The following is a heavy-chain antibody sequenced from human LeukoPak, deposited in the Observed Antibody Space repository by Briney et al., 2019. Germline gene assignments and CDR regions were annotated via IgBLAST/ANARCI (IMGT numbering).Heavy chain of an antibody. D-gene: IGHD1-26*01. Sequence: GGSLRLSCLTSGFTFSTNAMSWVRQAPGEGLEWISGISGSGASTYYADSVTGRFTISRDNSRNTLYLQMNSLRGDDTAVYYCAKDVGKWESLHFFDYWGQGTLVTVSS. CDR2: ISGSGAST. V-gene: IGHV3-23*01. CDR1: GFTFSTNA. CDR3: AKDVGKWESLHFFDY. J-gene: IGHJ4*02.